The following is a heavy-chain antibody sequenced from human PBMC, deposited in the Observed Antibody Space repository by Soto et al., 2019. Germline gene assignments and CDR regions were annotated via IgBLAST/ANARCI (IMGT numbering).Heavy chain of an antibody. J-gene: IGHJ4*02. Sequence: VQLLESGGGLEQPGGSLRLSCAASGFSFSSYVMSWVRQAPGKGLEWVAAISGSGNRTYFADSVKGRFTISRDNSQKTVYLQMNRLSVDDTAVYFCGKGAGQSILPDYWGQGNLVTVSS. CDR3: GKGAGQSILPDY. V-gene: IGHV3-23*01. CDR2: ISGSGNRT. CDR1: GFSFSSYV.